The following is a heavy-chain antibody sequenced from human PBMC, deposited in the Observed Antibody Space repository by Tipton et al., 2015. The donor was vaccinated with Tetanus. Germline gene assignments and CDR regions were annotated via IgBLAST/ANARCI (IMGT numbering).Heavy chain of an antibody. Sequence: TLSLTCSVSGGSINSSRHFWAWIRQPPGKGLEWIGAIYYRGSTFYNPSLKERVNILVDRSKNHFSLRLSSVTAADTSVYYCASLPQIWFGDLFDYWGQGVLVTVSS. CDR2: IYYRGST. J-gene: IGHJ4*02. D-gene: IGHD3-10*01. CDR1: GGSINSSRHF. V-gene: IGHV4-39*02. CDR3: ASLPQIWFGDLFDY.